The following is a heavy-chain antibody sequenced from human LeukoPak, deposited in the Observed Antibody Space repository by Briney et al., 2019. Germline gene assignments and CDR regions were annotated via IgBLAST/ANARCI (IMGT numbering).Heavy chain of an antibody. J-gene: IGHJ6*03. Sequence: GGSLRLSCAASGFTVSSNYMSWVRQAPGKGLEWVSVIYSGGSTYYADSVKGRFTISRDNSKNTLYLQMNSLRAEDTAVYYCARARWDYWNHYMDIWGKGTTVTISS. CDR3: ARARWDYWNHYMDI. D-gene: IGHD1-1*01. V-gene: IGHV3-53*01. CDR2: IYSGGST. CDR1: GFTVSSNY.